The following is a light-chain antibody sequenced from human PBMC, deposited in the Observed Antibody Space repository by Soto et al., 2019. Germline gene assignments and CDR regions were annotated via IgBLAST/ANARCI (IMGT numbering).Light chain of an antibody. CDR3: CSYAGSYTLI. Sequence: QSALTQPRSVSGSPGQSVTISCTGSSTDVGRYNYVSWYQQHPGKAPKVMIYDVIKRPSGVPDRFSGSKSGNTASLTISGLQAEDEADYYCCSYAGSYTLIFGGGTKVTVL. V-gene: IGLV2-11*01. CDR1: STDVGRYNY. J-gene: IGLJ2*01. CDR2: DVI.